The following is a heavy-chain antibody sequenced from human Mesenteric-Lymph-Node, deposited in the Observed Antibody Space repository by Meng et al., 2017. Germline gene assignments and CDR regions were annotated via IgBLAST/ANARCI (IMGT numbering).Heavy chain of an antibody. D-gene: IGHD3-10*01. Sequence: GPLRPSCTVFGGSISSSSFYWGWIRQPPGKGPECIGSTYYSGSLYYNPSLKSRVTISLDTSKNQFSLELGSVTAADTAVYYCGRDLYYDSGCYYEPSSSYYYGMDVWGQGTTVTVSS. CDR3: GRDLYYDSGCYYEPSSSYYYGMDV. CDR1: GGSISSSSFY. V-gene: IGHV4-39*07. J-gene: IGHJ6*02. CDR2: TYYSGSL.